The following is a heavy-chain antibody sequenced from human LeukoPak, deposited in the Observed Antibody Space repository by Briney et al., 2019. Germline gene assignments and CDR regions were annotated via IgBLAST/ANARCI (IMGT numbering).Heavy chain of an antibody. CDR3: ARVTGSYYDILTGYYTFDY. J-gene: IGHJ4*02. V-gene: IGHV1-18*01. Sequence: GASVKVSCKASGYTFTSYGISWVRQAPGQGLEWMGWISAYNGNTNYAQKLQGRVTMTTDTSTSTAYMELRSLRSDDTAVYYCARVTGSYYDILTGYYTFDYWGQGTLVTVSS. D-gene: IGHD3-9*01. CDR1: GYTFTSYG. CDR2: ISAYNGNT.